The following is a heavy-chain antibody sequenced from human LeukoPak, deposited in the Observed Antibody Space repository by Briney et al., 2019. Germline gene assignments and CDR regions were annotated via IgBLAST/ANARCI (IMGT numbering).Heavy chain of an antibody. Sequence: ASVKVSCKASGYTFTSYYMHWVRQAPGQGLEWMGIINPSGGSTSYAQKFQGRVTITTDESTSTAYMELSSLRSEDTAVYYCASPLKRWLQLPEVYWGQGTLVTVSS. CDR1: GYTFTSYY. J-gene: IGHJ4*02. CDR2: INPSGGST. CDR3: ASPLKRWLQLPEVY. D-gene: IGHD5-24*01. V-gene: IGHV1-46*01.